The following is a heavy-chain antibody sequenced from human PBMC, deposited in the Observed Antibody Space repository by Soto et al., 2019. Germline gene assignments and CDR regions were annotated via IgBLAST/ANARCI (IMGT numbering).Heavy chain of an antibody. Sequence: SETLSLTCTVSGGSISSGGYYWSWIRQPPGKGLEWIGYIYYSGSTNYNPSLKSRVTISVDTSKNQFSLKLSSVTAADTAVNKGAKNQNYYVWGSTFAPGGKETLVTV. CDR1: GGSISSGGYY. CDR3: AKNQNYYVWGSTFAP. J-gene: IGHJ5*02. D-gene: IGHD3-10*01. CDR2: IYYSGST. V-gene: IGHV4-61*08.